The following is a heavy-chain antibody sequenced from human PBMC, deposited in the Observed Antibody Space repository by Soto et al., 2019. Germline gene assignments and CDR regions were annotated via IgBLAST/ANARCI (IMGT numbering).Heavy chain of an antibody. J-gene: IGHJ4*02. Sequence: GSPVKGSCKASVYAFSIYYVDWGSQAKKQGLEWMGIINPSGGSTSYAQKFQGRVTMTRDTSTSTVYMELSSLRSEDTAVYYCARGRDDCSNYWRYFDYWGQGTLVTVSS. CDR1: VYAFSIYY. D-gene: IGHD4-4*01. V-gene: IGHV1-46*03. CDR2: INPSGGST. CDR3: ARGRDDCSNYWRYFDY.